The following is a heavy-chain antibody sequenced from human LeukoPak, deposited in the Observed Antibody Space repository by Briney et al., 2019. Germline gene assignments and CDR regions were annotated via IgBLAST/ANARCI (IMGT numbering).Heavy chain of an antibody. CDR3: AKDRAARYFDY. V-gene: IGHV3-30*18. Sequence: PGGSLRLSCAASGFTFSSYGMHWVRQAPGKGLEWVAVISYDGSNKYYADSVKGRFTISRDNSKNTLYLRMNSLRAEDTAVYYCAKDRAARYFDYWGQGTLVTVSS. CDR1: GFTFSSYG. J-gene: IGHJ4*02. CDR2: ISYDGSNK. D-gene: IGHD6-6*01.